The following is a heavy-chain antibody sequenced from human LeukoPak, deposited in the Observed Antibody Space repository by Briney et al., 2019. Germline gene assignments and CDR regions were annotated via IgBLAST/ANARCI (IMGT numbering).Heavy chain of an antibody. Sequence: SETLSLTCAVYGGSFSGYYWSWIRQPPGKGLEWIGEINHSGSTNYNPSLKSRVTISVDTSKNQFSLKLSSVTAADTAVYYCARGLAIAVALPYYYYYGMDVWGQGTTVTVSS. J-gene: IGHJ6*02. CDR3: ARGLAIAVALPYYYYYGMDV. CDR2: INHSGST. CDR1: GGSFSGYY. V-gene: IGHV4-34*01. D-gene: IGHD6-19*01.